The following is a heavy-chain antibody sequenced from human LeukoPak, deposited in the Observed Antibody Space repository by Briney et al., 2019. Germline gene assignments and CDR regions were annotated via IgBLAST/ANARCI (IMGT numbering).Heavy chain of an antibody. CDR1: GFTFSNLC. CDR2: IKQDGSEK. Sequence: PGGSVRVSCAASGFTFSNLCMRWVRQDPGKGLKWVANIKQDGSEKYYVDSVKGRFTISRDNAQNSLYLQMNSLRAEDTAIYYCATSTAAAGTDWGQGTLVTVSS. V-gene: IGHV3-7*03. D-gene: IGHD6-13*01. J-gene: IGHJ4*02. CDR3: ATSTAAAGTD.